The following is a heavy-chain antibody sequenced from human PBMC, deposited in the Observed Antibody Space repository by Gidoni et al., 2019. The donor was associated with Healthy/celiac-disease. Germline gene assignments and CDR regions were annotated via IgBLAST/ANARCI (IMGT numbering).Heavy chain of an antibody. Sequence: EVQLVESGGGLVKPGGSLSLSCAASGFTFSSYSMNLFHQAPGKGLVWISSISSSSSYIYYADSVKGRFTISRDNAKNSLYLQMNSLRAEDTAVYYCAREVGLSDPFDYWGQGTLVTVSS. V-gene: IGHV3-21*06. CDR2: ISSSSSYI. CDR1: GFTFSSYS. D-gene: IGHD1-26*01. CDR3: AREVGLSDPFDY. J-gene: IGHJ4*02.